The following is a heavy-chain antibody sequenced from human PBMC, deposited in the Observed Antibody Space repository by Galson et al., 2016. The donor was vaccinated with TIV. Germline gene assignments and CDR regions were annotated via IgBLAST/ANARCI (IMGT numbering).Heavy chain of an antibody. Sequence: SVKVSCKASGGTLTSYAINWVRQAPGQGLEWMGGIIPLSHTPNYAQKYHDRITIVADKSTGTVYMELRRLTSEDTAVYYCVNTQKTNTYDSWGQGTMVTVAS. V-gene: IGHV1-69*06. CDR2: IIPLSHTP. J-gene: IGHJ3*01. CDR3: VNTQKTNTYDS. CDR1: GGTLTSYA. D-gene: IGHD2-15*01.